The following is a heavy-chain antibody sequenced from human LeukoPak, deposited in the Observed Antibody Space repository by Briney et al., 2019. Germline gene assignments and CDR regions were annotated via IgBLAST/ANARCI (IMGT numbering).Heavy chain of an antibody. D-gene: IGHD5-18*01. V-gene: IGHV3-48*03. CDR1: GFTFSSYE. J-gene: IGHJ4*02. CDR2: ISSSGSTI. CDR3: ARVAWGYSYGYKDY. Sequence: PGGSLRLSCAASGFTFSSYEMNWVRQAPGKGLEWVSYISSSGSTIYYADSVKGRFTISRDNAKNSLYLQMNSLRAEDTAVYYCARVAWGYSYGYKDYWGQGTLVTVSS.